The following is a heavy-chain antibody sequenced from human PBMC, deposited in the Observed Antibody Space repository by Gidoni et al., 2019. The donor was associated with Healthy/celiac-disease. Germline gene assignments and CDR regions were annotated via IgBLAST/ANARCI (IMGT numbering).Heavy chain of an antibody. Sequence: QVQLVQSGAEVKKPGSSVKVSCKASGGTFSSYASSWVRQAPGQGLEWMGGIIPIFGTANYAQKFQGRVTITADESTSTAYMELSSLRSEDTAVYYCARGNGDGSGSYPPYYFDYWGQGTLVTVSS. D-gene: IGHD3-10*01. CDR3: ARGNGDGSGSYPPYYFDY. CDR2: IIPIFGTA. J-gene: IGHJ4*02. CDR1: GGTFSSYA. V-gene: IGHV1-69*01.